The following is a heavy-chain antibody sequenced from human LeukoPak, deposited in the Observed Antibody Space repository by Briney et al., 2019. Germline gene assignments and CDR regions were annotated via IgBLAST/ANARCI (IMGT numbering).Heavy chain of an antibody. D-gene: IGHD3-22*01. CDR3: ARGTYYYDSSGYYYGNPDAFDI. Sequence: GASVEVSCKASGYTFTSYDINWVRQATGQGLEWMGWMNPNSGNTGYAQKFQGRVTMTRNTSISTAYMELSSLRSEDTAVYYCARGTYYYDSSGYYYGNPDAFDIWGQGTMVTVSS. CDR1: GYTFTSYD. CDR2: MNPNSGNT. J-gene: IGHJ3*02. V-gene: IGHV1-8*01.